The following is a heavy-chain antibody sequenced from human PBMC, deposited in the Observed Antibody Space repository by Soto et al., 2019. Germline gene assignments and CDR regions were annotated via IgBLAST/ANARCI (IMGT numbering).Heavy chain of an antibody. D-gene: IGHD6-13*01. J-gene: IGHJ5*02. V-gene: IGHV1-18*01. Sequence: ASVKVSCKASGYTFTSYGISWVRQAPGQGLEWMGWISAYNGNTNYAQKLQGRVTMTTDTSTSTAYMELRSLRSDDTAVYYCARDKRRYSSSWRFFDPWGQGTLVTVSS. CDR1: GYTFTSYG. CDR2: ISAYNGNT. CDR3: ARDKRRYSSSWRFFDP.